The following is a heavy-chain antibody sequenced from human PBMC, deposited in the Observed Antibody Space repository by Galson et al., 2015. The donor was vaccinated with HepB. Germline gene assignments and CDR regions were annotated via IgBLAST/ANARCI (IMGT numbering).Heavy chain of an antibody. CDR2: ISYDGSNK. D-gene: IGHD6-13*01. Sequence: SLRLSCAASGFTFSSYSMNWVRQAPGKGLEWVVVISYDGSNKYYADSVKGRLTISRDNSKNTLYLQMNSLRAEDTAVYYCAKDPVAAAGTAEYFQHWGQGTLVTVSS. CDR1: GFTFSSYS. J-gene: IGHJ1*01. CDR3: AKDPVAAAGTAEYFQH. V-gene: IGHV3-30*18.